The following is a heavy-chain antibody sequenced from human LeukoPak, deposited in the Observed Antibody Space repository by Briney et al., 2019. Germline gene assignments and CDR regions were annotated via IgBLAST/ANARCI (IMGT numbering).Heavy chain of an antibody. CDR2: IRQDGSEK. CDR3: ARDSSRFSIAAARTGFDY. Sequence: GGSLRLSCAASGFTFSSYWMSWVRQAPGKGLEWVANIRQDGSEKYYVDSVKGRFTISRDNAKNSLYLQMNSLRAEDTAVYYCARDSSRFSIAAARTGFDYWGQGTLVTVSS. V-gene: IGHV3-7*01. CDR1: GFTFSSYW. D-gene: IGHD6-13*01. J-gene: IGHJ4*02.